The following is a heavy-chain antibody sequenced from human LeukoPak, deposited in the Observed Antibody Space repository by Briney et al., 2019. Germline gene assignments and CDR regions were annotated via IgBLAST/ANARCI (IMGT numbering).Heavy chain of an antibody. V-gene: IGHV3-48*02. D-gene: IGHD3-22*01. Sequence: SGGSLRLSCAASGFHFNIHSMIWVRQAPGKGREWISYISRSSSTIYYGDSVKGRLTITRDNAKDSLYLQVSSLREEDTAVYYCAICSNGHYDSSGYYSLSIGLDVWGQGTTVTVSS. CDR2: ISRSSSTI. CDR3: AICSNGHYDSSGYYSLSIGLDV. CDR1: GFHFNIHS. J-gene: IGHJ6*02.